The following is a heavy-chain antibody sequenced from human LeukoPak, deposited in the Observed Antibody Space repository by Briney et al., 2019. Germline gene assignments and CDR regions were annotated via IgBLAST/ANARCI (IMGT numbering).Heavy chain of an antibody. D-gene: IGHD2-2*03. CDR3: ARDRRDGYCLGH. CDR1: GFTVSSSY. J-gene: IGHJ4*02. V-gene: IGHV3-66*01. Sequence: GGSLRLSCTGSGFTVSSSYMSWVRQTPGKGLEWVSVMYSGGTTYYADSVKGRFTISRDSSKNTVNLQMNSLRAEDMAVYYCARDRRDGYCLGHWGQGTLVTVSS. CDR2: MYSGGTT.